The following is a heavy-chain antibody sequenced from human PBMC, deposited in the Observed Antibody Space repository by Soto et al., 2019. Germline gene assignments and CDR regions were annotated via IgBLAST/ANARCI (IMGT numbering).Heavy chain of an antibody. V-gene: IGHV1-69*13. CDR1: GGTFSSYA. CDR3: ARGHYYDSSGYYSTPRHYYYYDMDV. Sequence: GASVKVSCKASGGTFSSYAISWVRQAPGQGLEWMGGIIPIFGTANYAQKFQGRVTITADESTSTAYMELSSLRSEDTAVYYCARGHYYDSSGYYSTPRHYYYYDMDVWGQGTTVTVSS. D-gene: IGHD3-22*01. J-gene: IGHJ6*02. CDR2: IIPIFGTA.